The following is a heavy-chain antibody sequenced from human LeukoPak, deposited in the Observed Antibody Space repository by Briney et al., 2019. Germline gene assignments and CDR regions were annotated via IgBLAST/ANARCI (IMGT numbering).Heavy chain of an antibody. D-gene: IGHD2-2*01. CDR3: ARETDSTLFDY. J-gene: IGHJ4*02. CDR1: GFTFSAFA. V-gene: IGHV3-23*01. Sequence: GGSLRLSCAASGFTFSAFAMIWVRQPPGKGLEWVSSIFSGGGEIHYADSVRGRFTISRDNSKSTLSLQMNSLRAEDTAVYYCARETDSTLFDYWGQGTLVTVSS. CDR2: IFSGGGEI.